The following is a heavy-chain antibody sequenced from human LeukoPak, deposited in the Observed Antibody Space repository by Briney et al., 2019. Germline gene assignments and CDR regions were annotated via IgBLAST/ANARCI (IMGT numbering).Heavy chain of an antibody. CDR1: GFTFSSYA. CDR2: ISDSGAST. D-gene: IGHD3-3*01. J-gene: IGHJ4*02. Sequence: PGGSLRLSCAASGFTFSSYAMNWVRQTPGKGLEWVSSISDSGASTYYADSVKGRFTISRDNSKNTLYLQMNSLRAEDTAVYYCAKEYYDFWSGYYTASDYWGQGTLVTVSS. V-gene: IGHV3-23*01. CDR3: AKEYYDFWSGYYTASDY.